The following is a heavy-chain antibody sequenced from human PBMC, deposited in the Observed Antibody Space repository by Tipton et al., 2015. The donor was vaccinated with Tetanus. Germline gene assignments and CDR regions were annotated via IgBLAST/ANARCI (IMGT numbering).Heavy chain of an antibody. Sequence: TLSLTCTVSGGSVSSGSYYWSWIRQPPGKGLEWIGYIYYSGSTNYNPSLKSRVTISVDTSKNQFSLKLSSVTAADTAVYYCARGHDVYDFWSGYSSYFDYWGQGTLVTVSS. D-gene: IGHD3-3*01. CDR3: ARGHDVYDFWSGYSSYFDY. CDR2: IYYSGST. J-gene: IGHJ4*02. CDR1: GGSVSSGSYY. V-gene: IGHV4-61*01.